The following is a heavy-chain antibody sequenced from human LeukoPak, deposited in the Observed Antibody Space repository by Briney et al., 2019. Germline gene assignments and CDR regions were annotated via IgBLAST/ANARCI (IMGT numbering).Heavy chain of an antibody. CDR1: GGTFSSYA. V-gene: IGHV1-69*13. CDR2: IIPIFGTA. Sequence: PEASVKVSCKASGGTFSSYAISWVRQAPGQGLEWMGGIIPIFGTANYAQKFQGRVTITADEFTSTAYMELSSLRSEDTAVYYCARAYYDILTGYYMDYWGQGTLVTVSS. J-gene: IGHJ4*02. D-gene: IGHD3-9*01. CDR3: ARAYYDILTGYYMDY.